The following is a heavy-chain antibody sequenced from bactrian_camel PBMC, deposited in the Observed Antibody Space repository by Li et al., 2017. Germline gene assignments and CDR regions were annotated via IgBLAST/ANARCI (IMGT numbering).Heavy chain of an antibody. Sequence: HVQLVESGGGSVQPGGSLRLACSGSGYCMGWFRQAPGKEREGVATIRDVDGMLTYADSVRGRFTISRDNAKDTLYLQMNSLKIEDTAVYYCALGSSRQATMTARGKGTQVTVS. J-gene: IGHJ4*01. CDR2: IRDVDGML. CDR1: GYC. D-gene: IGHD3*01. V-gene: IGHV3S26*01.